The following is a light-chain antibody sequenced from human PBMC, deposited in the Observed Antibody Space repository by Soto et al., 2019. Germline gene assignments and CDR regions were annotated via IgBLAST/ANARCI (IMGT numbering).Light chain of an antibody. J-gene: IGKJ1*01. Sequence: EIVLTQSPGTLSLSPGERATLSCRASQSVSSSYLAWYQQKPGQAPRLLIYGASSRATGIPDRFTGSGSGTDFTLTISRLEPEDFAVYYCQRYGAVGQGTKVDIK. CDR2: GAS. CDR1: QSVSSSY. CDR3: QRYGA. V-gene: IGKV3-20*01.